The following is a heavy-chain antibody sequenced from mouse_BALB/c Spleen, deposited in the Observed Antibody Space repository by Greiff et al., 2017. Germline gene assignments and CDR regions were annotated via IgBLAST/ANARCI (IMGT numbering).Heavy chain of an antibody. CDR1: GFTFSDYY. D-gene: IGHD1-2*01. Sequence: EVKLVESGGGLVKPGGSLKLSCAASGFTFSDYYMYWVRQTPEKRLEWVATISSGGSTYYPDSVKGRFTISRDNARNILYLQMSSLRSEDTAMYYCARGQNYGTAFYYAMDYWGQGTSVTVSS. CDR2: ISSGGST. CDR3: ARGQNYGTAFYYAMDY. J-gene: IGHJ4*01. V-gene: IGHV5-6-5*01.